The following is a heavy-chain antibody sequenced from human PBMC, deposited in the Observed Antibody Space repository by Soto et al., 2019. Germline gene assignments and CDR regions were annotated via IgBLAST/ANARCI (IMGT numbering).Heavy chain of an antibody. CDR1: GGTFSRYS. Sequence: SVKVSCKSSGGTFSRYSIAWVRQAPGHGLEWMGQIIPIFGSISHAQNFQGRITITADESTSTAYMELSSLRSDDTAVYYCARPRTVAATKGYDYWGQGTLVTVSS. V-gene: IGHV1-69*13. D-gene: IGHD4-4*01. J-gene: IGHJ4*02. CDR3: ARPRTVAATKGYDY. CDR2: IIPIFGSI.